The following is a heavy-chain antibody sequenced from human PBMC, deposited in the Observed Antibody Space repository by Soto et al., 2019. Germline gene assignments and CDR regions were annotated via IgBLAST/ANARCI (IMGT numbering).Heavy chain of an antibody. D-gene: IGHD6-25*01. J-gene: IGHJ6*02. CDR3: ARAGMAAARSGEYAMDV. CDR2: INPNSGGT. Sequence: QVQLVQSGAEVKRPGASVMVSCKASGYTFTGYYIHWVRQAPGQGLEWLGWINPNSGGTKFAQKFQGRVTMARDTSISTAYMELSGLTSDETAVYNCARAGMAAARSGEYAMDVWGQGTTVTVSS. V-gene: IGHV1-2*02. CDR1: GYTFTGYY.